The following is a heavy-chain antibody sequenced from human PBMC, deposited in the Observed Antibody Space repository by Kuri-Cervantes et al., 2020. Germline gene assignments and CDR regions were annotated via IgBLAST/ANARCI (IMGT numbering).Heavy chain of an antibody. D-gene: IGHD4-17*01. V-gene: IGHV4-4*07. CDR3: AREIDYGDYGWFDS. CDR2: ISTGGNT. CDR1: GGSISSYY. J-gene: IGHJ5*01. Sequence: SETLSLTCTVSGGSISSYYWSWIRQPAGKGLEWIGRISTGGNTNYNPSLKSRVTLSLDTSKNQFSLNLSSVTAADTAVYYCAREIDYGDYGWFDSWGQGTLVTVSS.